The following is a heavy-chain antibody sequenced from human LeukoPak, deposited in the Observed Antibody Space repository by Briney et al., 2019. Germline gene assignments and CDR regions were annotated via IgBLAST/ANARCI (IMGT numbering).Heavy chain of an antibody. V-gene: IGHV4-34*01. D-gene: IGHD5-18*01. Sequence: SETLSLTCAVYGGSFSGYYWSWIRQPPGKGLEWIGEINHSGSTNYNPSLKSRVTISVDTSKNQFSLKLSSVTAADTAVYYCARVLGYGYGYWGQGTLVTVSS. CDR1: GGSFSGYY. CDR2: INHSGST. J-gene: IGHJ4*02. CDR3: ARVLGYGYGY.